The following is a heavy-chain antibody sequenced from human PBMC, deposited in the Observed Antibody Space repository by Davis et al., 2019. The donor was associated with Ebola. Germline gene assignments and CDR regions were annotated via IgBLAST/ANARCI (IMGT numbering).Heavy chain of an antibody. CDR2: ISAYNGNT. CDR1: GYTFTIYG. D-gene: IGHD2-2*01. Sequence: ASVKVSCKASGYTFTIYGISWVRQAPGQGLEWMGWISAYNGNTNYAQKLQGRVTMTTDTSTSTAYMELRSLRSDDTAVYYCARGCSSIGTVWFDPWGQGTLVTVSS. CDR3: ARGCSSIGTVWFDP. J-gene: IGHJ5*02. V-gene: IGHV1-18*01.